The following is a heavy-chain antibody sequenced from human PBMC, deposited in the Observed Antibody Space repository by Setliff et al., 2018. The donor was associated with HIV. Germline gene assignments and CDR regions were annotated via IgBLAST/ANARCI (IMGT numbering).Heavy chain of an antibody. J-gene: IGHJ5*01. CDR3: AKRAVQDGTVTSSNWFES. CDR1: GGSITNYY. V-gene: IGHV4-4*07. D-gene: IGHD1-7*01. CDR2: IYSSGST. Sequence: PSETLSLTCTVSGGSITNYYWSWIRQPAAKGLEWIGRIYSSGSTNYNPSLTSRVTMSTDTPNNRFALKLTSVTAADTAVYYCAKRAVQDGTVTSSNWFESWGQGTLVTVSS.